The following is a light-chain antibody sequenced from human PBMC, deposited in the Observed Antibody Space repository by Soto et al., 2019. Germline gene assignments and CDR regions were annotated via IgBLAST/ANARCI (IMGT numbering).Light chain of an antibody. J-gene: IGKJ2*01. CDR2: GAS. V-gene: IGKV3-20*01. Sequence: EIVLTQSPGTLSLSPGERATLSCRASQRVNTNYLAWYQHKHGQAPRLLIYGASSRATGIPDMFSGSGSGTDFTLTFVSLAPEDSAVCYCQQYGISPHTFGQGTKLEIK. CDR1: QRVNTNY. CDR3: QQYGISPHT.